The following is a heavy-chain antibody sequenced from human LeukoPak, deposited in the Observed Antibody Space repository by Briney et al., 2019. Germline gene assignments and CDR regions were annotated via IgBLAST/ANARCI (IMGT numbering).Heavy chain of an antibody. CDR1: GFTFSSYE. D-gene: IGHD6-13*01. J-gene: IGHJ5*02. V-gene: IGHV3-48*03. CDR3: AGSSSWNSDWFDP. CDR2: ISSSGSTI. Sequence: GGSLRLSCAASGFTFSSYEMNWVRQAPGKGLEWVSYISSSGSTIYYADSVKGRFTISRDNAKNSLYLQMNSLRGEDTAVDYCAGSSSWNSDWFDPWGQGTLVTVSS.